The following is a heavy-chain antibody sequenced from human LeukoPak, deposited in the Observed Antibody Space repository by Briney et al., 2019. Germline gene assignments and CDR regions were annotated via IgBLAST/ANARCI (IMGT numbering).Heavy chain of an antibody. D-gene: IGHD6-19*01. CDR3: ATDQPIAVAGIYYNYGMDV. J-gene: IGHJ6*02. CDR1: GYTLTELS. CDR2: FDPGDGET. Sequence: GSVKVSCKVSGYTLTELSMHWVRQAPGKGLEWMGGFDPGDGETIYAQKFQGRVTMTEDTSTDTAYMELSSLRSEDTAVYYCATDQPIAVAGIYYNYGMDVWGQGTAVTVSS. V-gene: IGHV1-24*01.